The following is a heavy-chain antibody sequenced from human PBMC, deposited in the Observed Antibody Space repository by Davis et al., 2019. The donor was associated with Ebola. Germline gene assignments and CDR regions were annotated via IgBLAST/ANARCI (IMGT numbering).Heavy chain of an antibody. CDR1: GGSISSSSYY. J-gene: IGHJ1*01. CDR3: ARRGIAVAGTGYFQH. V-gene: IGHV4-39*01. Sequence: SETLSPTCTVSGGSISSSSYYWGWIRQPPGKGLEWIGSIYYSGSTYYNPSLKSRVTISVDTSKNQFSLKLSSVTAADTAVYYCARRGIAVAGTGYFQHWGQGTLVTVSS. CDR2: IYYSGST. D-gene: IGHD6-19*01.